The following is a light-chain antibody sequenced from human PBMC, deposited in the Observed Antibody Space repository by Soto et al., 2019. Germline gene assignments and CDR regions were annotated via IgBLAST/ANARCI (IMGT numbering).Light chain of an antibody. CDR1: QTVSSSY. CDR3: QQYGSSPLT. CDR2: GAS. V-gene: IGKV3-20*01. J-gene: IGKJ4*01. Sequence: EIVLTQSPGTLSLSPGERATLSCRASQTVSSSYVAWYQQKPGQAPRLLIYGASTRATGIPDRFRGSGSGTDFTLTIRRLEPEDFAMYYCQQYGSSPLTFGGGTKVEIK.